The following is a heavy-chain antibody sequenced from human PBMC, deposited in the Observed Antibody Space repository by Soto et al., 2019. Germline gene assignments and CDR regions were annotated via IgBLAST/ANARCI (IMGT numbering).Heavy chain of an antibody. V-gene: IGHV3-7*03. CDR2: ISQDGSVK. J-gene: IGHJ4*02. CDR1: GFTFNKYW. Sequence: EVLLVESGGGLVQPGGSLRLSCATSGFTFNKYWMTWVRQAPGKGLEWVASISQDGSVKDYEESLRDRFTISRDDVKKSAHLQMNTVRAEDTAIYYCVGSTGWIFDHWGQGTTVTVSS. CDR3: VGSTGWIFDH. D-gene: IGHD2-8*02.